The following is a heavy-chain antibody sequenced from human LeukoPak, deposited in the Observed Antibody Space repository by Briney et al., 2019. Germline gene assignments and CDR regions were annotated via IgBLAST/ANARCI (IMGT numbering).Heavy chain of an antibody. J-gene: IGHJ4*02. CDR1: GGSFSGYY. CDR3: ARGIYSGCDCRYFDY. CDR2: INHSGST. Sequence: PSETLSLTCAVYGGSFSGYYWSWIRQPPGKGLEWIGEINHSGSTNYNPSLKSRVTISVDTSKNQFSLKLSSVTAADTAVYYCARGIYSGCDCRYFDYWGQGTLVTVSS. V-gene: IGHV4-34*01. D-gene: IGHD5-12*01.